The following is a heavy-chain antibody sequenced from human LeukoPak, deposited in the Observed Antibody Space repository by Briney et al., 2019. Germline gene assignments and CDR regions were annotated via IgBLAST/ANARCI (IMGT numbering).Heavy chain of an antibody. CDR3: ARGLYSSSWYGGY. CDR1: GFTSSSYA. D-gene: IGHD6-13*01. V-gene: IGHV3-7*03. J-gene: IGHJ4*02. Sequence: GGSLRLSCAASGFTSSSYAMHWVRQAPGKGLEWVANIKQDGSEKYYVDSVKGRFTISRDNAKNSLYLQMNSLRAEDTAVYYCARGLYSSSWYGGYWGQGTLVTVSS. CDR2: IKQDGSEK.